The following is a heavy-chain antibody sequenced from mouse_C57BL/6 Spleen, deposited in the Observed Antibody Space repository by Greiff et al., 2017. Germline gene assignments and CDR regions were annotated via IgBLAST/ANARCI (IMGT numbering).Heavy chain of an antibody. D-gene: IGHD2-3*01. Sequence: EVQLQQSGPELVKPGASVKISCKASGYTFTDYYMNWVKQSHGKSLEWIGDINPNNGGTSYNQKFKGKATLTVDKSSSTAYMELRSLTSEDSAVYYCARLGIYDGYVYYAMDYWGQGTSVTVSS. J-gene: IGHJ4*01. CDR1: GYTFTDYY. CDR2: INPNNGGT. V-gene: IGHV1-26*01. CDR3: ARLGIYDGYVYYAMDY.